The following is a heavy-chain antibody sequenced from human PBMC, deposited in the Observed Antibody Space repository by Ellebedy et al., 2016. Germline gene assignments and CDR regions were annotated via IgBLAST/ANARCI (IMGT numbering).Heavy chain of an antibody. J-gene: IGHJ3*02. CDR2: IGGSGIST. V-gene: IGHV3-23*01. CDR3: ASPAPGTSSGRGAFDI. D-gene: IGHD2-2*01. Sequence: GESLKISXAASGFTFSYYAMTCLCQPPGKGLESVSSIGGSGISTYYAGSVKGRFTISRDNSKSTLYLQMNSLRDEDTAVYYCASPAPGTSSGRGAFDIWGQGTTVTVSS. CDR1: GFTFSYYA.